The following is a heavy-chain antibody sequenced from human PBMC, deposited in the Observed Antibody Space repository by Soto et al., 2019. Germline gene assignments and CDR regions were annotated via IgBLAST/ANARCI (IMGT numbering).Heavy chain of an antibody. V-gene: IGHV3-74*01. CDR1: GFTFSSYW. CDR3: ARGAMGNYYNDY. D-gene: IGHD3-10*01. Sequence: EVQLVESGGGLVQSGGSLRLSCAASGFTFSSYWMHWVGQAPGKGLVWVSRIKGDGISTNYADSVKGRFTISRDNAKDTVFLQMNGLSADDTAVYYCARGAMGNYYNDYWGQGTLVTVSS. CDR2: IKGDGIST. J-gene: IGHJ4*02.